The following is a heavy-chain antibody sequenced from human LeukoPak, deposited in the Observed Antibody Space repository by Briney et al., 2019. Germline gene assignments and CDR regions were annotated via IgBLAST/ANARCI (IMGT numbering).Heavy chain of an antibody. CDR3: ARGVVAAVYYFDY. CDR2: IYYSGST. CDR1: GGSISSYY. J-gene: IGHJ4*02. D-gene: IGHD2-15*01. Sequence: PSETLSLTCTVSGGSISSYYWSWIRQPPGKGLEWIGYIYYSGSTNYNPSLKSRVTISVDTSKNQFSLKLSSVTAADTAVYYCARGVVAAVYYFDYWGQGTLVTVSS. V-gene: IGHV4-59*08.